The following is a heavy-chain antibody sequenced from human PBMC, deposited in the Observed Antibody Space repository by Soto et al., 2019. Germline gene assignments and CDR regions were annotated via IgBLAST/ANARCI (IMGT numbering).Heavy chain of an antibody. CDR3: ERGSSTSHLDY. Sequence: PSETLSLTCAVSGGSISSGGYSWSWIRQPPGKGLEWIGYIYHSGSTYYNPSLKSRVTISVDRSKNQFSLKLSSVTAADTAVYYCERGSSTSHLDYWGQGTLVTVSS. J-gene: IGHJ4*02. V-gene: IGHV4-30-2*01. CDR1: GGSISSGGYS. D-gene: IGHD2-2*01. CDR2: IYHSGST.